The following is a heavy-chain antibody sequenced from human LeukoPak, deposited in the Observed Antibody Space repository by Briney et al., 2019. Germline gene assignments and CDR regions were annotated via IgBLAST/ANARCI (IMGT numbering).Heavy chain of an antibody. D-gene: IGHD6-13*01. V-gene: IGHV4-39*07. CDR2: IYYSGST. Sequence: PSETPSLTCTVSGGSISSSNYYWDWIRQPPGKGLEWIGKIYYSGSTYYSPSLQSRVTIYVDTSENQFSLKLGSVTAADTAVYYCARDNGIAAAGFYYYYGMDVWGQGTTVTVSS. J-gene: IGHJ6*02. CDR3: ARDNGIAAAGFYYYYGMDV. CDR1: GGSISSSNYY.